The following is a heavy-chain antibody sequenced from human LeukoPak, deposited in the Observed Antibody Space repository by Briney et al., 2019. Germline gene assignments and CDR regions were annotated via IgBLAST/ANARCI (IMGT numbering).Heavy chain of an antibody. D-gene: IGHD6-6*01. J-gene: IGHJ4*02. Sequence: SETLSLTCSVSGGSISSYYWSWIRQPPGKGLEWIGYIYYSGSTNYNPSLKSRVTISVDTSKNQFSLKLSSVTAADTAVYYCARASIAARPYHFDYWGQGTLVTVSS. CDR3: ARASIAARPYHFDY. CDR2: IYYSGST. V-gene: IGHV4-59*01. CDR1: GGSISSYY.